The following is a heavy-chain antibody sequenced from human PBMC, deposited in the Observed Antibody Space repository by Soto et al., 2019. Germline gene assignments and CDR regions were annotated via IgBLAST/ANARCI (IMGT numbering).Heavy chain of an antibody. CDR3: AKDGVGTFDY. J-gene: IGHJ4*02. Sequence: GGALRLSRAAPGFTLSSYCMHRGRQAPGKGLEWVAVISYDGSNKYYADSVKGRFTISRDNSENTLYLQMNSLRAEDTAVYYCAKDGVGTFDYWGQGTLVTVSS. D-gene: IGHD2-8*01. CDR2: ISYDGSNK. V-gene: IGHV3-30*18. CDR1: GFTLSSYC.